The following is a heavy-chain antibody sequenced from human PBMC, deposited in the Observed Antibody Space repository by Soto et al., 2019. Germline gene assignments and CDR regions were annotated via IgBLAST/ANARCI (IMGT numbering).Heavy chain of an antibody. J-gene: IGHJ4*02. CDR3: ARDWVYGSY. CDR2: ISYDGSER. CDR1: GFRFNNYA. D-gene: IGHD3-10*01. V-gene: IGHV3-30-3*01. Sequence: QVQLVESGGGVVQPGRSLRLSCAAPGFRFNNYAMHWVRQAPGKGLSWVAVISYDGSERYYADSVKGRFTIARDNSKNTLYLQMNSLRPEDTAVYYCARDWVYGSYWGQEPLVSLSS.